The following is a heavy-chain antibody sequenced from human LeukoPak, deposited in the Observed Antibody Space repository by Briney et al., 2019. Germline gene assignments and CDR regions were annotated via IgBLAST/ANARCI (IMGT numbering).Heavy chain of an antibody. V-gene: IGHV1-18*04. CDR1: GYTFTGYY. D-gene: IGHD2-15*01. J-gene: IGHJ3*02. Sequence: ASVKVSCKASGYTFTGYYMHWVRQAPGQGLEWMGCISAYNGNTNYAQKLQGRVTMTTDTSTSTAYMELRSLRSDDTAVYYCASGYCSGGSCYWERSAFDIWGQGTMVTVSS. CDR2: ISAYNGNT. CDR3: ASGYCSGGSCYWERSAFDI.